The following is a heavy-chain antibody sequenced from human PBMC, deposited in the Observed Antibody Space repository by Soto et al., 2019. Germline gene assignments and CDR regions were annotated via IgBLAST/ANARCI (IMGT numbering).Heavy chain of an antibody. Sequence: PGGSLRLSCASSVFTFISYGMHWVRQAPGKGLEWVAVIWYDGSNKYYADSVKGRFTISRDNSKNTLYLQMNSLRAEDTAVYYCASSGWYYYYGMDVWGQGTTVTVSS. CDR2: IWYDGSNK. D-gene: IGHD6-19*01. CDR1: VFTFISYG. CDR3: ASSGWYYYYGMDV. V-gene: IGHV3-33*01. J-gene: IGHJ6*02.